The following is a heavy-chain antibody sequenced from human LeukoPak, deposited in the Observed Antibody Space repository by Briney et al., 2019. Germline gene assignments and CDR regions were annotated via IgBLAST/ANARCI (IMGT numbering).Heavy chain of an antibody. CDR2: IHHSGST. D-gene: IGHD3-22*01. CDR1: GYSISRGYH. J-gene: IGHJ5*02. V-gene: IGHV4-38-2*01. CDR3: ARHEIDSSGYYYEFNWFDP. Sequence: SETLSLTCAVSGYSISRGYHWGWIRQPPGKGLEWIGSIHHSGSTYYNPSLKSRVTISVDTSKNQFSLKLSSVTAADTAVYYCARHEIDSSGYYYEFNWFDPWGQGTLVTVSS.